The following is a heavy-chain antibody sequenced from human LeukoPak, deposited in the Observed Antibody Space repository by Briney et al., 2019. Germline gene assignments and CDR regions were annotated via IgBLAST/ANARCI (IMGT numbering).Heavy chain of an antibody. J-gene: IGHJ3*02. V-gene: IGHV3-64*01. CDR2: ISSNGGST. D-gene: IGHD1-26*01. CDR3: ARGGSYLSAFDI. CDR1: GFTFSSYA. Sequence: GGSLRLSCAASGFTFSSYAMHWFRQAPGKGLDYVSAISSNGGSTYYANSVKGRFTISRDNSKNTLYLQMGSLRAEDMAVYYCARGGSYLSAFDIWGQGTMVTVSS.